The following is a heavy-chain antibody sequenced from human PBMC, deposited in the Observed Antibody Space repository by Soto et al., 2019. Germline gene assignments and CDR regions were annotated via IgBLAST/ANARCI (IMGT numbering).Heavy chain of an antibody. D-gene: IGHD6-13*01. V-gene: IGHV3-23*01. Sequence: GGSLRLSCAASGFAFSTYAMTWVRQAPGKGLEWVSFISGSGGSSYYAASVKGRFTISRXNSKNTLYLQMNGLRAEDTALYYCAKVTKRAAAGRYEYYKYGMDVWGQGTTVTVSS. CDR3: AKVTKRAAAGRYEYYKYGMDV. CDR1: GFAFSTYA. J-gene: IGHJ6*02. CDR2: ISGSGGSS.